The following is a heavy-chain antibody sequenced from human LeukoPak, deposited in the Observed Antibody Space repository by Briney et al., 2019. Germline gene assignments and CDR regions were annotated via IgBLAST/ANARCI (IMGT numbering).Heavy chain of an antibody. V-gene: IGHV3-9*01. CDR3: ARDTMTLDY. CDR2: ISWNSGSI. CDR1: GFTFDDYA. J-gene: IGHJ4*02. Sequence: PGGSLRLSCAASGFTFDDYAMLWVRPAPGKGLEWVSGISWNSGSIGYADSVKGRFTISRDNSKNTLYLQMNSLRAEDTAVYYCARDTMTLDYWGQGTLVTVSS.